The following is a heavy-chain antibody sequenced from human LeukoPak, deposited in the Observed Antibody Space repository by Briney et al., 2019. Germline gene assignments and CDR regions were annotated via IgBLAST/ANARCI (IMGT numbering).Heavy chain of an antibody. CDR1: GFSFSNYG. CDR3: ERDPSDYGCQRCWYRDL. Sequence: GGSLRLSCAASGFSFSNYGMSWFRQAPGKGLEWVSTINTRADETHYADSVRGRFTIFRDNSKSTLALHMSNLRVEDTAVYYCERDPSDYGCQRCWYRDLWGRGSQVTVSS. CDR2: INTRADET. D-gene: IGHD4-17*01. V-gene: IGHV3-23*01. J-gene: IGHJ2*01.